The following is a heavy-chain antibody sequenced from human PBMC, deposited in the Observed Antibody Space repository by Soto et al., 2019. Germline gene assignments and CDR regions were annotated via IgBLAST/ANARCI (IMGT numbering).Heavy chain of an antibody. D-gene: IGHD2-2*01. CDR3: ARDKGRDVVVVPAAPYYFYGMDV. V-gene: IGHV1-69*06. Sequence: QVQLVQSGAEVKRPGSSVKVSCKASGDTFRNYALSWVRQAPGQGLEWMGGILPIFETTNYAQKFQGRVTITADKSPNTAYMELSSLRSEDTAVYYCARDKGRDVVVVPAAPYYFYGMDVWGQGTTVTVSS. J-gene: IGHJ6*02. CDR2: ILPIFETT. CDR1: GDTFRNYA.